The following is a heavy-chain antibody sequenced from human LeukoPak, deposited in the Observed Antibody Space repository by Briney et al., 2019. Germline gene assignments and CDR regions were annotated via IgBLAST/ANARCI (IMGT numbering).Heavy chain of an antibody. V-gene: IGHV4-59*08. CDR1: GGSISSYY. CDR2: IYYSGST. J-gene: IGHJ3*02. CDR3: VRREIVVAWSRAFDI. D-gene: IGHD3-22*01. Sequence: SETLSLTCTVSGGSISSYYWSWIRQPPGKRLEWIGYIYYSGSTNYNPSLKSRVTISVDTSKNQFSLKLSSVTAADTAVYYCVRREIVVAWSRAFDIWGQGTMVTVSS.